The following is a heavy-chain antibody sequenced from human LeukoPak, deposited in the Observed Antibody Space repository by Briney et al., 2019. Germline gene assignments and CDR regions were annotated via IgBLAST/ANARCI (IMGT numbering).Heavy chain of an antibody. J-gene: IGHJ4*02. V-gene: IGHV3-23*01. CDR3: AKDSLVVVVAAFDFDY. CDR2: ISGSGGST. Sequence: GGSLRLSCAASGFTFSSYAMSWVRQAPGKGLEWVSAISGSGGSTYYADSVKGRFTISRDNSKNTLYLQMNSLRAEDTAVYYCAKDSLVVVVAAFDFDYWGQGTLVTVSS. CDR1: GFTFSSYA. D-gene: IGHD2-15*01.